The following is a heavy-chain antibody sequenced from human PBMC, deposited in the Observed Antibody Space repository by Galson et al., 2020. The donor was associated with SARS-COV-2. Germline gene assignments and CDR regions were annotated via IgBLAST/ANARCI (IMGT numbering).Heavy chain of an antibody. J-gene: IGHJ3*02. Sequence: SQTLSLTCAVSGTSISSGSYSWNWIRQPPGKGLEWIGYISHSGGTYYNPSLKSRVTISGDRSKNQFSFRLSSVTAADTAVYYCARLHYGDNAPEAVDIVAPGTRVTV. CDR1: GTSISSGSYS. CDR3: ARLHYGDNAPEAVDI. D-gene: IGHD4-17*01. V-gene: IGHV4-30-2*01. CDR2: ISHSGGT.